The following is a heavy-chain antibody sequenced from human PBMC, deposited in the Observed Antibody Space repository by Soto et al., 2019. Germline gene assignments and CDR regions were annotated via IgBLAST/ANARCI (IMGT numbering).Heavy chain of an antibody. CDR2: IWYDGSNK. J-gene: IGHJ4*02. D-gene: IGHD3-9*01. CDR3: ARALGYDILTGSFDY. V-gene: IGHV3-33*01. Sequence: GGSLRLSCAASGFTFSSYGMHWVRQAPGKGLEWVAVIWYDGSNKYYADSVKGRFTISRDNSKNTLYLQMNSLRAEDTAVYYCARALGYDILTGSFDYWGQGTLVTVSS. CDR1: GFTFSSYG.